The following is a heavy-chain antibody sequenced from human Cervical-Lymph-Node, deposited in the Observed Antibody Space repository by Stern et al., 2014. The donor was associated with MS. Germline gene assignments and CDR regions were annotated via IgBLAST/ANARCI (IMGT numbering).Heavy chain of an antibody. CDR3: AKIRRYDFINRCERSAFDI. CDR2: ICKGGSTT. CDR1: GFSFRGYG. V-gene: IGHV3-30*04. J-gene: IGHJ3*02. D-gene: IGHD3-9*01. Sequence: VQLVESGGDVGQPGRSLRLSCAASGFSFRGYGMSWVRQAPGKGLEWVSVICKGGSTTRYADSVKVRFTVSRNNSKKTLNLQMNSLRLEDTARYYCAKIRRYDFINRCERSAFDIWGQGTRVIVSS.